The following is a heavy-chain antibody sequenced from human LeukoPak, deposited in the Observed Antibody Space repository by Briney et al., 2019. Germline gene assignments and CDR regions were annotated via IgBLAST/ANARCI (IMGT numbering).Heavy chain of an antibody. V-gene: IGHV3-23*01. J-gene: IGHJ4*02. CDR2: ISGSGGST. D-gene: IGHD6-19*01. Sequence: HPGGSLRLSCAASGFTFSIYAMRWVRQAPGEGLEWVSAISGSGGSTYYADSVKGQFTISRDNSKNTLYLPMNSLRAEDTAVYYCAKESAVAGAPNDYWGQGTLVTVSS. CDR3: AKESAVAGAPNDY. CDR1: GFTFSIYA.